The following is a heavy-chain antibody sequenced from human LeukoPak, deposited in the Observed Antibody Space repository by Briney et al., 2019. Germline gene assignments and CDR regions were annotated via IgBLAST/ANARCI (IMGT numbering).Heavy chain of an antibody. J-gene: IGHJ3*02. D-gene: IGHD5-18*01. CDR1: GASVSSGSYS. Sequence: AETLSLTCTVSGASVSSGSYSGSWIRQPRGKGLEWIGYIQYNGSTNFNPSFKRRVSISIDTSTHHLSLNLSSVTAADMAVFYCARVPLYSSERDGAFDIWGQGTMVTVSS. V-gene: IGHV4-61*01. CDR3: ARVPLYSSERDGAFDI. CDR2: IQYNGST.